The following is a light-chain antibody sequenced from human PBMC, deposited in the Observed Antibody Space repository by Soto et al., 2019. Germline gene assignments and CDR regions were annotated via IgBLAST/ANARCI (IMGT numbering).Light chain of an antibody. CDR1: QSVSSSY. CDR2: GAS. V-gene: IGKV3-20*01. Sequence: EIVLTQSPGTLSLSPGERATLSCRASQSVSSSYLAWYQQKPGQAPRLLIYGASSRATGIPDRFSGSGSVTDFTLTISILEPEDFAVYYCQHYGSLVLTFGGGTKVEIK. CDR3: QHYGSLVLT. J-gene: IGKJ4*01.